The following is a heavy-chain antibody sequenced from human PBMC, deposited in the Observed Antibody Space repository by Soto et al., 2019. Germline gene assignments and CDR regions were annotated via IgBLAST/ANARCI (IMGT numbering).Heavy chain of an antibody. CDR3: AKDDCITIFGVVIKCHGMDV. J-gene: IGHJ6*02. D-gene: IGHD3-3*01. CDR2: ISYDGSNK. V-gene: IGHV3-30*18. CDR1: GFTFSSYG. Sequence: GGSLRLSCAASGFTFSSYGMHWVRQAPGKGLEWVAVISYDGSNKYYADSVKGRFTISRDNSKNTLYLQMNSLRAEDTAVYYCAKDDCITIFGVVIKCHGMDVWGQGTTVTVSS.